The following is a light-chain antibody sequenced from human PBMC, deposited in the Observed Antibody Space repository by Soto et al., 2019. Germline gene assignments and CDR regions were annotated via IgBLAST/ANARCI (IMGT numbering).Light chain of an antibody. CDR1: QSISSY. CDR2: AAS. J-gene: IGKJ1*01. CDR3: QQSYSSTRT. Sequence: DIQMTQSPSSLSASVGDRVTITCRASQSISSYLNWYQQKPGKAPKLLIYAASSLQSGVPSRFSGSGSGTDFTLTISSLQPEDFATYYCQQSYSSTRTYGQGIKLVIK. V-gene: IGKV1-39*01.